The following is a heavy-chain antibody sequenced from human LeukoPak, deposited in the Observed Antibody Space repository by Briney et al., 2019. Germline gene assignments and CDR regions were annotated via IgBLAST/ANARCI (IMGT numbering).Heavy chain of an antibody. Sequence: SVKVSCKASGGTFSSYAISWVRQAPGQGLEWMGGIIPIFGTANYAQKFQGRVTITTDESTSTAYMELSSLRSEDTAVYYCARELAADFWSGYWAYWGQGTLVTVSS. V-gene: IGHV1-69*05. CDR1: GGTFSSYA. CDR2: IIPIFGTA. CDR3: ARELAADFWSGYWAY. D-gene: IGHD3-3*01. J-gene: IGHJ4*02.